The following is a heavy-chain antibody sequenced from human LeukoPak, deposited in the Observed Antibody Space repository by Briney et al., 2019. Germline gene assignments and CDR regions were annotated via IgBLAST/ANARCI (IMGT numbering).Heavy chain of an antibody. V-gene: IGHV3-53*01. Sequence: GGSLRLSCAASGFTVSRNHMSWVRQAPGKGLEWVSVIYSDGNTDYGDAVKGRFTISRDNSKNTLYLQMSSLRAEDTAVYYCARDGGSGWSSAFFDHWGQGTLVTVSS. CDR1: GFTVSRNH. CDR3: ARDGGSGWSSAFFDH. D-gene: IGHD6-19*01. CDR2: IYSDGNT. J-gene: IGHJ4*02.